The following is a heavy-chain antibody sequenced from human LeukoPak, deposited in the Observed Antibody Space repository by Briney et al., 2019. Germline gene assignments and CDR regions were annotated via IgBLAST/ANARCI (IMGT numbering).Heavy chain of an antibody. CDR3: ARGPPINSYGWYYFDY. CDR1: GFTFSSYG. V-gene: IGHV3-33*01. J-gene: IGHJ4*02. D-gene: IGHD5-18*01. Sequence: GRSLRLSCAASGFTFSSYGMHWVRQAPGKGLEWVAVIWYDGSNKYYADSVKGRFTISRDNSKNTLYLQMNSLRAEDTAVYYCARGPPINSYGWYYFDYWGQGTLVTVSS. CDR2: IWYDGSNK.